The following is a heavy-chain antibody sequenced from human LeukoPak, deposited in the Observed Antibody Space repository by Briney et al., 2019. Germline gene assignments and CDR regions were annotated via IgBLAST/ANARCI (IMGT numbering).Heavy chain of an antibody. V-gene: IGHV3-7*01. CDR3: ARNKNYGDSNDY. CDR1: GFTFSSHW. CDR2: IKQDGSEK. J-gene: IGHJ4*02. Sequence: PGGSLRLSCAASGFTFSSHWMSWVRQAPGKGLEWVANIKQDGSEKYYVDSVKGRFTISRDNAKNSLYLQMNSLRAEDTAVYYCARNKNYGDSNDYWGQGTLVTVSS. D-gene: IGHD4-17*01.